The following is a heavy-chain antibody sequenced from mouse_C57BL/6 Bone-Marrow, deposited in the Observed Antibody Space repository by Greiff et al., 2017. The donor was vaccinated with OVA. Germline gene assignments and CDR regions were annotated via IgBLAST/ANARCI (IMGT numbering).Heavy chain of an antibody. Sequence: QVQLQQPGAELVKPGASVKLSCKASGYTFTSYWMHWVKQRPGRGLEWIGRIDPNSGGTKYNEKFKSKATLTVDKPSSTAYMQLSSLTSEDSAVYYCAREDTDGSNTYWYFDVWGTGTTVTVSS. V-gene: IGHV1-72*01. CDR3: AREDTDGSNTYWYFDV. J-gene: IGHJ1*03. CDR1: GYTFTSYW. D-gene: IGHD1-1*01. CDR2: IDPNSGGT.